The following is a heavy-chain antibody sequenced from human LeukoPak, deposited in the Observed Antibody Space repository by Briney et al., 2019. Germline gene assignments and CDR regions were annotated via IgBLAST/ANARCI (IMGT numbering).Heavy chain of an antibody. Sequence: GASVKVSCKASGYTFTTYYLHWVRQAPGQGLEWMGIINPNAGDTGYARKFLGRVTMTRDTSTSTVYMELSCLRSEDTAVYYCARGEGYRVGAWWYFDYWGQGTLVTVSS. D-gene: IGHD1-26*01. CDR2: INPNAGDT. J-gene: IGHJ4*02. V-gene: IGHV1-46*01. CDR3: ARGEGYRVGAWWYFDY. CDR1: GYTFTTYY.